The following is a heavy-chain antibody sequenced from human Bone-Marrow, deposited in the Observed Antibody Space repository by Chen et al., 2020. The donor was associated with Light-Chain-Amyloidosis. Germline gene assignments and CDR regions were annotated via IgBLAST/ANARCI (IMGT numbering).Heavy chain of an antibody. D-gene: IGHD6-13*01. Sequence: QVQFVQSGAEVKEPGASVALSCKTSGYLFIGFYIHWIRQAPGEGLQWMGRIKPSSGATNYAQQFQGRITLSRDTSVNTAYMELHNLTSDATAVYFCAREGGVAAPLDHWGQGTLVTVSA. CDR2: IKPSSGAT. J-gene: IGHJ4*02. V-gene: IGHV1-2*06. CDR1: GYLFIGFY. CDR3: AREGGVAAPLDH.